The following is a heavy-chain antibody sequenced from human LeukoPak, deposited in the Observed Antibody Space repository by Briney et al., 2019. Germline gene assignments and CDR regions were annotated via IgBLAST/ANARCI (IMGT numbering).Heavy chain of an antibody. Sequence: PGGSLRLSCAASGFTFSDYYMSWIRQAPGKGLEWVSYISSSGSTIYYADSVKGRFTISRDNAKNSLYLQMNSLRAEDTAVYYCARDHYYDSSGYYLADAFDIWGQGTMVTVSS. V-gene: IGHV3-11*04. J-gene: IGHJ3*02. CDR2: ISSSGSTI. CDR3: ARDHYYDSSGYYLADAFDI. CDR1: GFTFSDYY. D-gene: IGHD3-22*01.